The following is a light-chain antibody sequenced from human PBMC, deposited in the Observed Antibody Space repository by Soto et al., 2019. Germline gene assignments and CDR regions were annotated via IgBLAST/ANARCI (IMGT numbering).Light chain of an antibody. CDR3: QQYNSYWT. Sequence: IQLTQSPSTLSASVGDRVTITCRASQSIDSWFAWFQQKPAKAPNLLIYQASGLQSGVPSRFSSRGSGTEFTLNISSLQPDDFATYYCQQYNSYWTFGQGTKVEIK. V-gene: IGKV1-5*03. J-gene: IGKJ1*01. CDR2: QAS. CDR1: QSIDSW.